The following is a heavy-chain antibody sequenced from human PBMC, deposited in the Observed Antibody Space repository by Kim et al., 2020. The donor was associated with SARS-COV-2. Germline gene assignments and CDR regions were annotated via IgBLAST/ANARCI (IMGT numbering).Heavy chain of an antibody. Sequence: DSVKGRFTVSRDNAKNTLYLQMNSLRAEDTAVYYCARTITMLDYYYGMDVWGQGTTVTVSS. CDR3: ARTITMLDYYYGMDV. D-gene: IGHD3-10*02. J-gene: IGHJ6*02. V-gene: IGHV3-74*01.